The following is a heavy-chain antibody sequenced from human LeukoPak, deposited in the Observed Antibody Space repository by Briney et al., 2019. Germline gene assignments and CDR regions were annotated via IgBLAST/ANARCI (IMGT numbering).Heavy chain of an antibody. D-gene: IGHD5-12*01. V-gene: IGHV3-21*01. J-gene: IGHJ3*02. Sequence: GVPLRLSCAPSGFPFNIYSMHWVPHAPGKGLEWVSSIISSSSYIYYANSVTGRFTISRENAKNSLYLQINSRRAEDTAVYYCARGGVAHDAFDIWGQGTMVTVSS. CDR3: ARGGVAHDAFDI. CDR1: GFPFNIYS. CDR2: IISSSSYI.